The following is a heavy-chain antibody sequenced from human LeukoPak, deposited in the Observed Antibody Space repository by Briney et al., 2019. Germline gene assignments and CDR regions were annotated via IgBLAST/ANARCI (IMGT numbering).Heavy chain of an antibody. CDR3: ARDFGREQWLVGVAFDI. J-gene: IGHJ3*02. Sequence: RASVKVSCKASGYTFTSYYMHWVRQAPGQGLEWMGIINPSGGSTSYAQKFQGRVTITRDTSTSTVYMELSSLRSEDTAVYYCARDFGREQWLVGVAFDIWGQGTMVTVSS. V-gene: IGHV1-46*01. CDR2: INPSGGST. D-gene: IGHD6-19*01. CDR1: GYTFTSYY.